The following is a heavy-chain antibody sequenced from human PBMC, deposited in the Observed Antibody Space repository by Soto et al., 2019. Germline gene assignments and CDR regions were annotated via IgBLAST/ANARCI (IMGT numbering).Heavy chain of an antibody. J-gene: IGHJ6*02. CDR3: ARHGLGYCSSTSCYRYYYYGMDV. CDR2: IYPGDSDT. V-gene: IGHV5-51*01. Sequence: PGESVKISCXGSGYSFTSYWIGWVRQMPGKGLEWMGIIYPGDSDTRYSPSFQGQVTISADKSISTAYLQWSSLKASDTAMYYCARHGLGYCSSTSCYRYYYYGMDVWGQGTTVTVSS. CDR1: GYSFTSYW. D-gene: IGHD2-2*01.